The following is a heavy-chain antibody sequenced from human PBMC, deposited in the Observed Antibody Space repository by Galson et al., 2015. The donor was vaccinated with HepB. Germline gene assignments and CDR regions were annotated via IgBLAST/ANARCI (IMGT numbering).Heavy chain of an antibody. D-gene: IGHD6-6*01. V-gene: IGHV3-11*06. J-gene: IGHJ4*02. CDR1: GFTFNDYY. CDR2: ITSSSSHT. CDR3: ARGRYSSSTPEDY. Sequence: SLRLSCAASGFTFNDYYMSWIRQAPGKGLEWVSYITSSSSHTNYADSVRGRFTISRDNAKNSLYLQMNNLRAEDTAVYYCARGRYSSSTPEDYWGQGTLVTVSS.